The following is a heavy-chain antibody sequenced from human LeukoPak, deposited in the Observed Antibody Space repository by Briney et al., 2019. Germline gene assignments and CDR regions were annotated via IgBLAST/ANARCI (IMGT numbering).Heavy chain of an antibody. CDR1: GGSIGSGSHH. CDR2: IYYSRTT. CDR3: ARPPYPRNYCSGGSCYSGRGRAYSP. D-gene: IGHD2-15*01. V-gene: IGHV4-39*01. J-gene: IGHJ2*01. Sequence: SETLSLTCTVSGGSIGSGSHHWGWFRQSPGKGLEWIGSIYYSRTTYYNPSLNSRVTISVVTSKNQFSLQLNSVTAADTAVYYCARPPYPRNYCSGGSCYSGRGRAYSPWGRGTLVTVSS.